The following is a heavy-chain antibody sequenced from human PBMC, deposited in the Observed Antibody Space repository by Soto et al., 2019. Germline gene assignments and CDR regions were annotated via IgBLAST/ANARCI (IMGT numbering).Heavy chain of an antibody. D-gene: IGHD5-18*01. CDR2: IIPIFGTA. CDR1: GGTFSSYA. CDR3: GRDSDHASGYRYGPNNQRSYYFDY. Sequence: QVQLVQSGAEVKKPGSSVKVSCKASGGTFSSYAISWVRQAPGQGLEWMGGIIPIFGTANYAQKFQGRVTITADESTRTAYMGLSSLRSEETGVYYCGRDSDHASGYRYGPNNQRSYYFDYWGQGTLVTVSS. J-gene: IGHJ4*02. V-gene: IGHV1-69*01.